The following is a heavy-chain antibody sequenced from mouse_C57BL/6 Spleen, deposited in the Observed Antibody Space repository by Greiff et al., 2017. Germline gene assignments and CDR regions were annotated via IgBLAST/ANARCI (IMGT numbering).Heavy chain of an antibody. V-gene: IGHV1-69*01. CDR2: IDPSDSYT. CDR1: GYTFTSYW. D-gene: IGHD5-1*01. Sequence: QVQLQQPGAELVMPGASVKLSCKASGYTFTSYWMHWVKQRPGQGLEWIGEIDPSDSYTNYTQKFKGKSTLTVDKSSSTAYLQLSSLTSEDSAVYYCARRMEYHEWYFGYWGQGTTLTVSS. J-gene: IGHJ2*01. CDR3: ARRMEYHEWYFGY.